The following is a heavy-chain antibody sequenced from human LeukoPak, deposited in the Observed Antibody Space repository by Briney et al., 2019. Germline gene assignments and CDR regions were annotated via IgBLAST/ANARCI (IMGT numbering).Heavy chain of an antibody. CDR2: IYTSGST. D-gene: IGHD3-3*01. J-gene: IGHJ4*02. CDR3: ARETGITIFGVVVRTYFYFDY. CDR1: GRSISSGSHY. V-gene: IGHV4-61*02. Sequence: SQTLPLTCTVSGRSISSGSHYWSWIRPPPGKGLEWIGRIYTSGSTNYNPSLKSRVTISVDTSKNQFSLKLSSVTAANTAVYYCARETGITIFGVVVRTYFYFDYWGQGTLVTVSS.